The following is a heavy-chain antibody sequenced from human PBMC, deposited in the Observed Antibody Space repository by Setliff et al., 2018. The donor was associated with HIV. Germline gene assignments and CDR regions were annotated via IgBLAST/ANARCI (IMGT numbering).Heavy chain of an antibody. CDR2: ISADGERT. CDR1: GFTFSSYA. D-gene: IGHD3-3*01. CDR3: AKGRVFGAANYFEY. J-gene: IGHJ4*02. V-gene: IGHV3-23*01. Sequence: PGGSLRLSCAASGFTFSSYAMIWVRQAPGKGLVWVSTISADGERTYYPDSVKGRFTISRDNSNNALHLQMHSLTAEDTAVYYCAKGRVFGAANYFEYWGQGTPVTVSS.